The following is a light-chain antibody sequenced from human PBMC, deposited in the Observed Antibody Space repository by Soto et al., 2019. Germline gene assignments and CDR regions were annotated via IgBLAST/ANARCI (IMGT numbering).Light chain of an antibody. Sequence: DIQMTQSPSSVSASVGDRVTMTCRASQGISSWLVWYQQKPGKAPKLLIYAASSLQSGVPSRFSGSGSGTDFTLTISSLKAEDFAVYYCQQYNDRPPLTFGGGTKVEI. J-gene: IGKJ4*01. CDR1: QGISSW. CDR2: AAS. CDR3: QQYNDRPPLT. V-gene: IGKV1-12*01.